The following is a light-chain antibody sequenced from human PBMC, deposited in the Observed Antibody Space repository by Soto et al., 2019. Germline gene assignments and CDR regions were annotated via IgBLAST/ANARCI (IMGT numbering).Light chain of an antibody. Sequence: QSALTQPASVSGSPGQSITISCTGTSSDVGGYKYVSWYQQHPGKAPKLMIYEVSNRPSGVSNRFSGSKSGNTASLTISGLQAEDEVDYYCSSYTSSSTLGFGGGTKLTVL. CDR3: SSYTSSSTLG. CDR1: SSDVGGYKY. CDR2: EVS. J-gene: IGLJ2*01. V-gene: IGLV2-14*01.